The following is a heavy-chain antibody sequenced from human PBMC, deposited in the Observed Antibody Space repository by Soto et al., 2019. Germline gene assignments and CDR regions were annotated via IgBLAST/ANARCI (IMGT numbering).Heavy chain of an antibody. Sequence: SETLSLTCTVSGGSISSSSYYGGWVRQPPGKGLEWIGSIYYSERTYYKPPLKRRVTISVDTSKNQFSLKLSSVPAADTAVYYCARLRCTKGVCVMDVWGQGTTVHVSP. J-gene: IGHJ6*01. D-gene: IGHD2-8*01. V-gene: IGHV4-39*01. CDR2: IYYSERT. CDR1: GGSISSSSYY. CDR3: ARLRCTKGVCVMDV.